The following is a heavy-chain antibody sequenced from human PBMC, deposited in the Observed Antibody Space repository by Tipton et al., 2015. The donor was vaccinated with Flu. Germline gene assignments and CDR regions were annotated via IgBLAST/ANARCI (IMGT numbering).Heavy chain of an antibody. CDR2: IHYSGSP. CDR3: ARAGGSNSWYVY. D-gene: IGHD6-13*01. Sequence: TLSLTCTVSGDSMRSDYFWGWIRQAPGKGLEWIGNIHYSGSPHYNPSLKSRVTISVDTSNDLFSLNLRSVSAADTAVYYCARAGGSNSWYVYWGQGTLVTVSS. V-gene: IGHV4-38-2*02. CDR1: GDSMRSDYF. J-gene: IGHJ4*02.